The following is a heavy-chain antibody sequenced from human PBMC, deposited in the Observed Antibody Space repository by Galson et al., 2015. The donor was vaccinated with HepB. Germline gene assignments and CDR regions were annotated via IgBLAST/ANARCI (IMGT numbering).Heavy chain of an antibody. Sequence: SLRLSCAASGFTFSSYAMHWVRQAPGKGLEWVAVISYDGSNKYYADSVKGRFTIFRDNSKNTLYLQMNSLRAEDTAVYYCARDRESSGWSGMDVWGQGTTVTVSS. CDR1: GFTFSSYA. V-gene: IGHV3-30-3*01. D-gene: IGHD6-19*01. J-gene: IGHJ6*02. CDR3: ARDRESSGWSGMDV. CDR2: ISYDGSNK.